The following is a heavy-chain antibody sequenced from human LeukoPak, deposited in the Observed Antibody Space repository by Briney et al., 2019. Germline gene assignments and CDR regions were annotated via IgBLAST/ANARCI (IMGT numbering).Heavy chain of an antibody. CDR1: GGSISSSSYY. J-gene: IGHJ5*02. CDR3: ARQMYYDILTYTHNWFDP. V-gene: IGHV4-39*01. D-gene: IGHD3-9*01. CDR2: IYYSGST. Sequence: SETLSLTCTVSGGSISSSSYYWGWIRQPPGKGLEWIGSIYYSGSTYYNPSLKSRVTISVDTSKNQFSLKLSSVTAADTAVYYCARQMYYDILTYTHNWFDPWGQGTLVTVSS.